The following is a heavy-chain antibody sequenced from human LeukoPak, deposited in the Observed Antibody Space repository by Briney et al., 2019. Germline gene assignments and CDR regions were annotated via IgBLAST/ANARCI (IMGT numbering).Heavy chain of an antibody. Sequence: SVKVSCKASGGTFSSYAISWVRQAPGQGLEWMGGIIPIFGTANYAQKFQGRVTITADESTSTAYMELSSLRSEDTAVYYCATSDYYDYVWGSYRNLDYWGQGTLVTVSS. CDR3: ATSDYYDYVWGSYRNLDY. J-gene: IGHJ4*02. V-gene: IGHV1-69*13. CDR2: IIPIFGTA. D-gene: IGHD3-16*02. CDR1: GGTFSSYA.